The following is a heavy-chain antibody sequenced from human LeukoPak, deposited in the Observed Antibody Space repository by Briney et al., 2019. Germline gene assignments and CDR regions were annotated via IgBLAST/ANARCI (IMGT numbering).Heavy chain of an antibody. CDR2: TWYDGSNK. D-gene: IGHD1-26*01. CDR1: GFTFSSYG. V-gene: IGHV3-33*06. Sequence: GRSLRLSCAASGFTFSSYGMHWVRQAPGKGLEWVAVTWYDGSNKYYADSVKGRFTISRDNSQNTLYLQMNSLRVEDTAVYYCAKDTGLVGATRYYFDYWGQGTLVTVSS. J-gene: IGHJ4*02. CDR3: AKDTGLVGATRYYFDY.